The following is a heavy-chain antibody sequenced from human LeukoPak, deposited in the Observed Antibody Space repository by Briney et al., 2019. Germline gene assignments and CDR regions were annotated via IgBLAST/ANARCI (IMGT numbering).Heavy chain of an antibody. CDR1: GFTFSSYG. V-gene: IGHV3-48*04. CDR3: AKEATEATSLDY. Sequence: GGSLRLSCAASGFTFSSYGMNWVRQAPGKGLEWVSYISSSSSTMYYADSVKGRFTISRDNAKNSLYLQMNNLRAEDTAVYYCAKEATEATSLDYWGQGTLATVSS. D-gene: IGHD5-24*01. CDR2: ISSSSSTM. J-gene: IGHJ4*02.